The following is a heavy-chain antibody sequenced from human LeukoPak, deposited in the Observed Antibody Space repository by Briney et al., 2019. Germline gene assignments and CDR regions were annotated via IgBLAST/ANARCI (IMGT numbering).Heavy chain of an antibody. CDR3: ATLLATITPYFDY. V-gene: IGHV3-23*01. Sequence: GGSLRLSCAASGFTFSSYGMSWVRPAPGNGLEWVSAISGSGGSTYYADSVKGRFTISRDNSKNTLYLQMNSLRAEDTAVYYCATLLATITPYFDYWGQGTLVTVSS. J-gene: IGHJ4*02. CDR2: ISGSGGST. CDR1: GFTFSSYG. D-gene: IGHD5-24*01.